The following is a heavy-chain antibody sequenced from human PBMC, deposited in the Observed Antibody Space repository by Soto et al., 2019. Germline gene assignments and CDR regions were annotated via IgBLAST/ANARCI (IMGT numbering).Heavy chain of an antibody. V-gene: IGHV3-13*01. CDR1: GFTFSSYD. Sequence: GGSLRLSCAASGFTFSSYDMHWVRQATGKGLEWVSAIGTAGDTYYPGSVKGRFTISRENAKNSLYLQMNSLRAGDTAVYYCARAVAKFSFDYWGQGTLVTVSS. CDR3: ARAVAKFSFDY. D-gene: IGHD6-19*01. J-gene: IGHJ4*02. CDR2: IGTAGDT.